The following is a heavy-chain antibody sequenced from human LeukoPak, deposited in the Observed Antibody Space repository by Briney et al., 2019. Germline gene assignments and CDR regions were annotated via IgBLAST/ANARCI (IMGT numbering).Heavy chain of an antibody. CDR2: INWNGGST. V-gene: IGHV3-20*01. CDR3: ARDGHYYDSSGYYADY. D-gene: IGHD3-22*01. J-gene: IGHJ4*02. Sequence: GGSLRLSCAASGFTFDDYGMSWVRQAPGKGLEWVSGINWNGGSTGYADSVKGRFTISRDNAKNSLYLQMNSLRAEDTALYHCARDGHYYDSSGYYADYWGQGTLVTVSS. CDR1: GFTFDDYG.